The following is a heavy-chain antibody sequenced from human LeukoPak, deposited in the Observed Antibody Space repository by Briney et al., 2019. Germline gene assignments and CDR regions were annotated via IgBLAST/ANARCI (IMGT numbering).Heavy chain of an antibody. CDR1: GFTFNNYA. Sequence: GGSLRLSCAASGFTFNNYAMNWVRQAPGKGLEWVANIKQDGNDKYYVDSVKGRFTISRDNAKNSLHLQMNSLRAEDTAVYYCARGGNYGSFDYWGQGTLVIVSS. D-gene: IGHD1-7*01. J-gene: IGHJ4*02. V-gene: IGHV3-7*01. CDR3: ARGGNYGSFDY. CDR2: IKQDGNDK.